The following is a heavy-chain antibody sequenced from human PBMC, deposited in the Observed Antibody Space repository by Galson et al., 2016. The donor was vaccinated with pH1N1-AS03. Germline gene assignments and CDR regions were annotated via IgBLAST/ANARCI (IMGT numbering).Heavy chain of an antibody. Sequence: SLRLSCAASGFIFSGNSMSWVRQAPGKGLEWVAAISPTGETTPYADSVKCRFIISRDNSKNTLFLEMDSLRAEDTAVYYCAKCDVSCQHSTLDYWGQGTLVTVSS. D-gene: IGHD2-2*01. J-gene: IGHJ4*02. CDR3: AKCDVSCQHSTLDY. CDR2: ISPTGETT. V-gene: IGHV3-23*01. CDR1: GFIFSGNS.